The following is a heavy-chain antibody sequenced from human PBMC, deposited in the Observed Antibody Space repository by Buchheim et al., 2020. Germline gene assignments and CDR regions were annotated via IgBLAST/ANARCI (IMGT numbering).Heavy chain of an antibody. V-gene: IGHV3-7*01. Sequence: EVQLVESGGGLVQPGGSLRLSCAASGFTFSAYWVTWVRQAPGKGLQWVANIKQDGSEKYYLDSVKGRFTISRDNAKNSLYLQMNSLRAEDTAVNYCARGVWSFHYWGQGTL. CDR3: ARGVWSFHY. D-gene: IGHD2-8*02. CDR2: IKQDGSEK. CDR1: GFTFSAYW. J-gene: IGHJ4*02.